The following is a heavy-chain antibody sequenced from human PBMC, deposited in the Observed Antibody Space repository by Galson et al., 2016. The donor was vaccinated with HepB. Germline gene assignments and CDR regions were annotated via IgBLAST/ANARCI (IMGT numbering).Heavy chain of an antibody. CDR2: INPSGGSP. Sequence: SVKVSCKASGYTFTTYNIHWVRLAPGQGLEWMGIINPSGGSPNYAQKFQGRVTLTSDTPTSTVYMQLGSLRSDDTAVYYCTRGDGFWAGWTYWGQGTLVTVSP. CDR3: TRGDGFWAGWTY. CDR1: GYTFTTYN. D-gene: IGHD3/OR15-3a*01. J-gene: IGHJ4*02. V-gene: IGHV1-46*03.